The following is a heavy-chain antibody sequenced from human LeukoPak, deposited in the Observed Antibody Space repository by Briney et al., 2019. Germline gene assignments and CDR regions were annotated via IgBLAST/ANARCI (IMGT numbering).Heavy chain of an antibody. D-gene: IGHD5-12*01. Sequence: GASVKVSCKASGYTFTGYYMHWVRQAPGQGLEWMGWINPNSGGTNYAQKFQGRVTMTRDTSISTAYMELSRLRSDDTAVYYCAGSGYENPSWFDPWGQGTLVTVSS. CDR3: AGSGYENPSWFDP. V-gene: IGHV1-2*02. CDR2: INPNSGGT. CDR1: GYTFTGYY. J-gene: IGHJ5*02.